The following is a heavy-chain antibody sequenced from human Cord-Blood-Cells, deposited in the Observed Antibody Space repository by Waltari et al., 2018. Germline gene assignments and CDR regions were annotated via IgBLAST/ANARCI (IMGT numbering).Heavy chain of an antibody. D-gene: IGHD4-4*01. J-gene: IGHJ2*01. CDR2: IYYSGST. V-gene: IGHV4-59*01. CDR3: AREVYSNPYWYFDL. Sequence: QVQLQESGPGLVKPSETLSLTCTVSGGSISSYYWSWIRQPPGKGLVWIGYIYYSGSTNYNPSLKSRVTISVDTSKNQFSLKLSSVTAADTAVYYCAREVYSNPYWYFDLWGRGTLVTVSS. CDR1: GGSISSYY.